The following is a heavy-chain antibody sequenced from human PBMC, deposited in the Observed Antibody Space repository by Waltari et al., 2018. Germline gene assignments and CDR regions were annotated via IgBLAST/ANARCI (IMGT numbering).Heavy chain of an antibody. V-gene: IGHV4-30-4*08. D-gene: IGHD5-12*01. CDR2: IYYSGNT. CDR3: ARLATYDLTFDD. Sequence: QVQLQESGPGLVKPSQTLSLTCTVSGGSITSGDYSWSWIRQPPGKGLEWIGYIYYSGNTYYNPSLKSRVTISVDTSKNQFSLKLSSVTAADSAVYYCARLATYDLTFDDWGQGTLVTVSS. CDR1: GGSITSGDYS. J-gene: IGHJ4*02.